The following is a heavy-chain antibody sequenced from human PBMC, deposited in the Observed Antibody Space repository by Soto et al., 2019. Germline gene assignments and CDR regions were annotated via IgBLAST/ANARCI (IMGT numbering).Heavy chain of an antibody. Sequence: QGQLVQSGPEVKKPGASVKVSCTASGYTFNNYAMHWVRQAPGQRPEWMGWINAGNGHTDYSQKFQGRITIGRNTSARTGYMELGSLTPEDTAVYYFANRGRVAGRFGYWGQGTLVIVSS. CDR2: INAGNGHT. D-gene: IGHD6-19*01. CDR1: GYTFNNYA. J-gene: IGHJ4*02. V-gene: IGHV1-3*01. CDR3: ANRGRVAGRFGY.